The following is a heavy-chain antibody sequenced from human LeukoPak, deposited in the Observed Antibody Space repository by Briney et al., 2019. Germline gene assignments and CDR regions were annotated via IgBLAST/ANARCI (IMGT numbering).Heavy chain of an antibody. V-gene: IGHV4-59*01. CDR1: GGSISSYY. CDR3: ARDKGRFDY. D-gene: IGHD2-15*01. Sequence: SGTLTLTCTVSGGSISSYYWSWSRQPPGKGLEWIGYIYYSGSTNYNPSLKSRVTISVDTSKNQFSLKLSSVTAADTAVYYCARDKGRFDYWGQGTLVTVSS. J-gene: IGHJ4*02. CDR2: IYYSGST.